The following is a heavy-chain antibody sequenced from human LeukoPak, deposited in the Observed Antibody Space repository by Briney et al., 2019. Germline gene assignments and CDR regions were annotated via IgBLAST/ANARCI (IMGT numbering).Heavy chain of an antibody. V-gene: IGHV4-61*02. D-gene: IGHD6-19*01. CDR1: PGSMDSGLYY. CDR3: ARLSYTSGWYEVDY. J-gene: IGHJ4*02. Sequence: SETLSLTCAVSPGSMDSGLYYWTWIRQPAGKGLEWIGRISKNGGAAYNPSLRSRVTITVDTSNNHVSLKLTSVTAADTAVYYCARLSYTSGWYEVDYWGQGTLVTVSS. CDR2: ISKNGGA.